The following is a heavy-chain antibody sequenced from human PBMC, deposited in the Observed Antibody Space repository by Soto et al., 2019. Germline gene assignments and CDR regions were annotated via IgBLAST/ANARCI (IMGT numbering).Heavy chain of an antibody. D-gene: IGHD1-26*01. CDR3: ARFPQTAIVGAADFDY. CDR2: IIPILGIA. Sequence: QVQLVQSGAEVKKPGSSVKVSCKASGGTFSSYIISWVRQAPGQGLEWMGRIIPILGIANYAQKFQGRVTISADEATSTAYMELSSLRSEDTAVYYCARFPQTAIVGAADFDYWGQGTLVTVSS. J-gene: IGHJ4*02. CDR1: GGTFSSYI. V-gene: IGHV1-69*02.